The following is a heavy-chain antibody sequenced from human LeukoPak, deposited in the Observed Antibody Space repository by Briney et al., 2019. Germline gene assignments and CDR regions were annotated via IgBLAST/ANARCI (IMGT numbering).Heavy chain of an antibody. Sequence: SETLSLTCAVYGGSFSGYYWSWIRQPPGKGLEWSGEINHSGSTNYNPSLKSRVTISVDTSKNQFSLKLSSVTAADTAVYYCARSIVVVTATRHWYFDLWGRGTLVTVSS. CDR1: GGSFSGYY. CDR2: INHSGST. V-gene: IGHV4-34*01. D-gene: IGHD2-21*02. J-gene: IGHJ2*01. CDR3: ARSIVVVTATRHWYFDL.